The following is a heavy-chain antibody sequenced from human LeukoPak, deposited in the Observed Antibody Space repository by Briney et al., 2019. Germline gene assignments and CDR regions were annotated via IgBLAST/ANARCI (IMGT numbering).Heavy chain of an antibody. V-gene: IGHV3-48*01. D-gene: IGHD4-17*01. CDR2: ISSSSSHI. CDR3: ATDLHYGFDY. J-gene: IGHJ4*02. Sequence: PGGSLRLSCAASGFTFSDYSMNWVRQAPGKGLEWVCYISSSSSHIYYRDSVKGRFTISRDNAKNSVYLQMNSLRAEDTAVYYCATDLHYGFDYWGQGTLVTVSS. CDR1: GFTFSDYS.